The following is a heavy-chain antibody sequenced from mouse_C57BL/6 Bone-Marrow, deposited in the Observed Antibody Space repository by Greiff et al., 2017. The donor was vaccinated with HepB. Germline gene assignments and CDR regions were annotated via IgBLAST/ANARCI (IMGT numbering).Heavy chain of an antibody. Sequence: QVQLQQSGAELVRPGASVTLSCKASGYTFTDYEMHWVKQTPVHGLEWIGAIDPETGGTAYNQKFKGKAILTADKSSSTAYMELRSLTSEDSAVYYCTRRKIRTTGYYFDYLGQGTTLTVSS. CDR3: TRRKIRTTGYYFDY. CDR1: GYTFTDYE. D-gene: IGHD1-1*01. CDR2: IDPETGGT. V-gene: IGHV1-15*01. J-gene: IGHJ2*01.